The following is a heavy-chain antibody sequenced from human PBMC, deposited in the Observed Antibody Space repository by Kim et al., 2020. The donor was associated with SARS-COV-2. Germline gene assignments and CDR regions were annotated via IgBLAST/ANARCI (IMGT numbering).Heavy chain of an antibody. CDR1: GFTVSDHA. Sequence: GGSLRLSCEASGFTVSDHAMNWVRQAPGKGLEWIAYINDRGYKHYADSLEGRFIISRDNAKNSLYLQMNSLRDEDTAVYFCARDPTPDHGIAYCGQGTLV. J-gene: IGHJ4*02. CDR3: ARDPTPDHGIAY. V-gene: IGHV3-48*03. CDR2: INDRGYK.